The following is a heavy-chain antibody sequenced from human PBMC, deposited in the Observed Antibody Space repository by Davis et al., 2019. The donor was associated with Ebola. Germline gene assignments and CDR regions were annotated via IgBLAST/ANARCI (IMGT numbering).Heavy chain of an antibody. V-gene: IGHV5-51*01. CDR1: GYSFTSYW. Sequence: GESLKISCKGSGYSFTSYWIGWVRQMPGKGLEWMGIIYPGDSDTRHSPSFQGQVTISADNSISTAYLQWSSLKASDTAMYYCARHGEKSSGWYLTHDGMDVWGQGTTVTVSS. CDR3: ARHGEKSSGWYLTHDGMDV. J-gene: IGHJ6*02. D-gene: IGHD6-19*01. CDR2: IYPGDSDT.